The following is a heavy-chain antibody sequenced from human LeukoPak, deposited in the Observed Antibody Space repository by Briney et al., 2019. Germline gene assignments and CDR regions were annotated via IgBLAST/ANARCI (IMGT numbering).Heavy chain of an antibody. CDR2: ISGSSSYI. CDR1: GFTFSSYS. D-gene: IGHD3-3*01. Sequence: GGSLRLSCAASGFTFSSYSMYWVRPAPGKGLGWVSSISGSSSYIYYADSVKGRFTISRDNAKKSLYLQMNSLRAEDTAAYYCARDQFLADIWGQGTMVTVSS. J-gene: IGHJ3*02. CDR3: ARDQFLADI. V-gene: IGHV3-21*01.